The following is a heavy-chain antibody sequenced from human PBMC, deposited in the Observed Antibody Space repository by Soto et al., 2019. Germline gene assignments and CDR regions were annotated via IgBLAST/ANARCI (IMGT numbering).Heavy chain of an antibody. D-gene: IGHD5-18*01. V-gene: IGHV1-8*01. J-gene: IGHJ6*02. CDR2: MNPNSGNT. Sequence: QVQLVQSGAEVKKPGASVKVSCKASGYTFTSYDINWVRQATGQGLEWMGWMNPNSGNTGYAQKFQGRVTMTRNTSISTAYRELSSLRSEDTAVYYCARGGYSYGYYYYYGMDVWGQGTTVTVSS. CDR1: GYTFTSYD. CDR3: ARGGYSYGYYYYYGMDV.